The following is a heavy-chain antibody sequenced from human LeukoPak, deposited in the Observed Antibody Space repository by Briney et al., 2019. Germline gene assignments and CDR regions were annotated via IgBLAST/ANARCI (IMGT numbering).Heavy chain of an antibody. J-gene: IGHJ6*03. Sequence: GGSLRLSCAASGFTFSSYGMHWVRQAPGKGLEWVAFIRYDGSNKYYADSVKGRFTISRDNSKNTLYLQMNSLRAEDTAVYYCAKVGYSYGYRSAPYYYYYMDVWGKGTTVTISS. V-gene: IGHV3-30*02. CDR1: GFTFSSYG. CDR3: AKVGYSYGYRSAPYYYYYMDV. D-gene: IGHD5-18*01. CDR2: IRYDGSNK.